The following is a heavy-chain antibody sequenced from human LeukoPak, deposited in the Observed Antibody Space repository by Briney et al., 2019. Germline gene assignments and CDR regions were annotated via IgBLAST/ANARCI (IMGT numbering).Heavy chain of an antibody. CDR3: ARDSVAAGYFDY. D-gene: IGHD6-13*01. J-gene: IGHJ4*02. CDR2: IYSGGNT. Sequence: GGSLRLSCTASGLFFSNAWMNWVRQAPGKGLEWVSVIYSGGNTYYADSVKGRFTISRDNSKNTLYLQMNSLRAEDTAVYYCARDSVAAGYFDYWGQGTLVTVSS. CDR1: GLFFSNAW. V-gene: IGHV3-53*01.